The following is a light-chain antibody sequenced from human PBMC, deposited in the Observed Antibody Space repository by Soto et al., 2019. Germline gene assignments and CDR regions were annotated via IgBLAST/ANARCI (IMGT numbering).Light chain of an antibody. V-gene: IGKV1-8*01. CDR2: AAS. CDR1: QGISSY. Sequence: AIRMTPSPSSLSASTGDRVTITCRASQGISSYLAWYQQKPRKAPKLLIYAASTLQSGVPSRFSGSGSGTDFTLTISCLQSEDFATYYGQQYYSYPLTFGGGTKVDIK. J-gene: IGKJ4*01. CDR3: QQYYSYPLT.